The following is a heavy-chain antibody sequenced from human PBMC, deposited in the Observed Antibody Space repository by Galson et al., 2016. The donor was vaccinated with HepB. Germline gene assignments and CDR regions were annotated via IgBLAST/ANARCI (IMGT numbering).Heavy chain of an antibody. V-gene: IGHV1-69*13. D-gene: IGHD2-21*02. CDR1: GGTFSNYA. J-gene: IGHJ2*01. CDR3: ARDRVVCDRDCSTSGYFDL. CDR2: IIPIYGRS. Sequence: SVKVSCKASGGTFSNYAISWVRQAPGQGLEWMGGIIPIYGRSNYAQKFQGRVTITADESTSIAYMEVSRLKSEDTAVYYCARDRVVCDRDCSTSGYFDLWAGEPWSPSPQ.